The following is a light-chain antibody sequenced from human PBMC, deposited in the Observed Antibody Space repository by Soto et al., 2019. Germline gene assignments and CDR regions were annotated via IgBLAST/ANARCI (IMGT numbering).Light chain of an antibody. J-gene: IGKJ5*01. CDR3: QHFKSFPIT. V-gene: IGKV1-13*02. CDR2: ESS. Sequence: ANQLNQSPSSLSASIGDRVTITCLASQGISTLLAWYQQKPGKAPKVLIYESSLLQSGVPSRFSGSGSGTDFTLTISSLQPEDFATYYCQHFKSFPITFGQGTRLEIK. CDR1: QGISTL.